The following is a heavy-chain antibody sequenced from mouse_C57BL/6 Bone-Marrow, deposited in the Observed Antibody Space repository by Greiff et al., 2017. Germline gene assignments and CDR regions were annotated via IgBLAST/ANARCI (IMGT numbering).Heavy chain of an antibody. Sequence: VQLQQSGAELVKPGASVKLSCKASGYTFTSYCMHWVKQRPGQGLEWIGMIHPNSGSTNYNEKFKGKATLTVVKSSSTVYMQLSSLTSEDSAVCYYERGGFAYWGQGTLVTVSA. CDR1: GYTFTSYC. V-gene: IGHV1-64*01. CDR2: IHPNSGST. J-gene: IGHJ3*01. CDR3: ERGGFAY.